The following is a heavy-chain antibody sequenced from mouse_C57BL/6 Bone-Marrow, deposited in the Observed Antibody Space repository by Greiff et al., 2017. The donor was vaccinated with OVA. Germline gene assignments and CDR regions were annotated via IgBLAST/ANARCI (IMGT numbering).Heavy chain of an antibody. J-gene: IGHJ4*01. CDR3: ARQRDYDGGYAMDY. V-gene: IGHV5-12*01. CDR1: GFTFSDYY. Sequence: EVKLMESGGGLVQPGGSLKLSCAASGFTFSDYYMYWVRQTPEKRLEWVAYISNGGGSTYYPDTVKGRFTISRDNAKNTLYLQMSRVKSEDTAMYYCARQRDYDGGYAMDYWGQGTSVTVSS. D-gene: IGHD2-4*01. CDR2: ISNGGGST.